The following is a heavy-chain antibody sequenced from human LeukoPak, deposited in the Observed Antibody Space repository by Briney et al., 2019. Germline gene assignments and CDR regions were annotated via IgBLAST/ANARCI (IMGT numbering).Heavy chain of an antibody. V-gene: IGHV4-39*07. J-gene: IGHJ6*03. CDR2: IYYSGST. CDR3: ASHRYYYYYMDV. Sequence: SETLSLTCTVSGGSISSSTYYWGWIRQPPGKALEWIGSIYYSGSTYYNPSLKSRVTISVDTSKNQFSLKLSSVTAADTAVYYCASHRYYYYYMDVWGKGTTVTVSS. CDR1: GGSISSSTYY.